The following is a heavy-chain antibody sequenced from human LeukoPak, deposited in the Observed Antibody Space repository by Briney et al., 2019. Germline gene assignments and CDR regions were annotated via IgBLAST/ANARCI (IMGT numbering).Heavy chain of an antibody. V-gene: IGHV4-34*01. CDR1: GGSFSGYY. D-gene: IGHD2-15*01. CDR2: INHSGST. CDR3: ARLSCSDAVCPTLPYNHFDP. Sequence: SETLSLTCAVYGGSFSGYYWSWIRQPPGKGLEWIGEINHSGSTNYNPSLKSRVTISVDTSKNQFSLKLSSVTAADTAVYYCARLSCSDAVCPTLPYNHFDPWGQGTLVIVST. J-gene: IGHJ5*02.